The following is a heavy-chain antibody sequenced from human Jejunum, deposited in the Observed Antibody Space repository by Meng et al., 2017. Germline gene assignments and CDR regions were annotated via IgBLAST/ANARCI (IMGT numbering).Heavy chain of an antibody. CDR3: ARDYWGSLDY. CDR1: GGSVSSSGYQ. D-gene: IGHD7-27*01. Sequence: QVQLQESGPGLVRPSETLSLICAVSGGSVSSSGYQWGWIRQPPGKGLEWIGYASTNYNPSLKSRVTISVDTSKNQFSLKLTSVTAADTAVYYCARDYWGSLDYWGQGVLVTVSS. J-gene: IGHJ4*02. CDR2: AST. V-gene: IGHV4-61*08.